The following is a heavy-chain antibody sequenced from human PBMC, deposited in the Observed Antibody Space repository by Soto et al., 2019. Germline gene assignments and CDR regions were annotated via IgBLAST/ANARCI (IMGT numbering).Heavy chain of an antibody. D-gene: IGHD5-12*01. CDR2: ISYDGSNK. J-gene: IGHJ6*02. CDR1: GFTFSSYA. CDR3: ARDSVEMATISYYYYGMDV. Sequence: QVQLVESGGGVVQPGRSLRLSCAASGFTFSSYAMHWVRQAPGKGLEWVAVISYDGSNKYYADSVKGRFTISRDNSKNTLYLQMNSPRAEDTAVYYCARDSVEMATISYYYYGMDVWGQGTTVTVSS. V-gene: IGHV3-30-3*01.